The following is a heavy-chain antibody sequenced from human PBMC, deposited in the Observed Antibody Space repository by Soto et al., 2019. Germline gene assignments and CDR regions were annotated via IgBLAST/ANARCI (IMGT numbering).Heavy chain of an antibody. CDR1: GFSLRTDAVG. J-gene: IGHJ4*02. V-gene: IGHV2-5*01. CDR3: AHRIAAPGRTLDY. D-gene: IGHD6-13*01. CDR2: IYWNGEK. Sequence: QITLKESGPTLVRPTQTLTLTCTVSGFSLRTDAVGVAWIRQSPGKALEWLGIIYWNGEKRYKSSLQTRLTITRDTSKNQVVLTMTDMASLDTATYFCAHRIAAPGRTLDYWGQGVLVTVSS.